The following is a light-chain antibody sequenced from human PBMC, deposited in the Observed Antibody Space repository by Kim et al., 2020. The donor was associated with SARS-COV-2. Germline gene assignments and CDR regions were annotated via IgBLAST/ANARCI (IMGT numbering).Light chain of an antibody. CDR1: HSVRSN. CDR2: DAS. Sequence: SRGERATLSCRTSHSVRSNLAWYQEKPGQAPRLLIYDASTRATGVPARFSGSGSGTEFTLNISSLQSEDFAVYYCQQYNNWPPLTFGGGTKVDIK. CDR3: QQYNNWPPLT. V-gene: IGKV3-15*01. J-gene: IGKJ4*01.